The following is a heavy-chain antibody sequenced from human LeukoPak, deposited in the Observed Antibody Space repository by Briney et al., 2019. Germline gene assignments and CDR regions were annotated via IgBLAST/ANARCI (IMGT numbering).Heavy chain of an antibody. CDR1: GFTFSSYS. Sequence: GGPLRLSCAASGFTFSSYSMNWVRQAPGKGLEWVSSISSSSSYIYYADSVKGRFTISRDNAKNSLYLQMNSLRAEDTAVYYCAKDLDYYDSSGYYWGQGTLVTVSS. V-gene: IGHV3-21*01. J-gene: IGHJ4*02. CDR2: ISSSSSYI. CDR3: AKDLDYYDSSGYY. D-gene: IGHD3-22*01.